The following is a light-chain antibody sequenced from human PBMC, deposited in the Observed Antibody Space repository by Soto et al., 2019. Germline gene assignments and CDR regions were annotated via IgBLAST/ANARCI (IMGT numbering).Light chain of an antibody. CDR1: QSVNSR. Sequence: EIVLAQSPATLSVSRGERATRSCRASQSVNSRLAWYQHKPGQAPRLLISGASSRATGIPDRFSGSGSATDFTLTISRLEPEDFALYYCQHYGRSPITFGQGTRLEIK. CDR3: QHYGRSPIT. J-gene: IGKJ5*01. V-gene: IGKV3-20*01. CDR2: GAS.